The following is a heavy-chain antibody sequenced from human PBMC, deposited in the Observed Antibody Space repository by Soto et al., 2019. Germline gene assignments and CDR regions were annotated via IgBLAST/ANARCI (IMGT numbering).Heavy chain of an antibody. J-gene: IGHJ3*02. V-gene: IGHV3-21*01. CDR2: ISSSSSYI. D-gene: IGHD2-15*01. Sequence: GGSLRLSCAASGFTFSSYGMHWVRQAPGKGLEWVSSISSSSSYIYYADSVKGRFTISRDNAKNSLYLRMNSLRAEDTAVYYCARDLMSCSGGSCYTSSAFDIWGQGTMVT. CDR3: ARDLMSCSGGSCYTSSAFDI. CDR1: GFTFSSYG.